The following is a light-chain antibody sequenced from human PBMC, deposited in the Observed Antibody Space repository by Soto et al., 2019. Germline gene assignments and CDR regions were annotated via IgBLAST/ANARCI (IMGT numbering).Light chain of an antibody. J-gene: IGLJ3*02. CDR3: AAWSGSLSGLV. Sequence: QSVLTQPPSASGTPGQGVSISCSGGSSNIGSNIVSWYQQLPGTAPKLLLYSNDQRPSGVADRFSGSKSGTSASLAISGLRSEDEADYYCAAWSGSLSGLVFGGGTKLTVL. V-gene: IGLV1-47*02. CDR2: SND. CDR1: SSNIGSNI.